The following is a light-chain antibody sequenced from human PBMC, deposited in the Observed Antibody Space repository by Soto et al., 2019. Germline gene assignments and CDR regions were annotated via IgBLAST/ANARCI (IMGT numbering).Light chain of an antibody. V-gene: IGKV1-39*01. CDR1: QSVSGW. Sequence: DIQMTQSPSTLSASVGDTVTVTCRASQSVSGWLAWYQQKPGKAPKLLIYGASTLQGGVPSRFSGSGSGTDFTLTISRLQPEDFATYYCQRSYGSPPWTFGQGTKVDIK. J-gene: IGKJ1*01. CDR2: GAS. CDR3: QRSYGSPPWT.